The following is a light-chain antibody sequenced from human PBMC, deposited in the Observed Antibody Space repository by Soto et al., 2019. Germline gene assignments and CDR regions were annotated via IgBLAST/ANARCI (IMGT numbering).Light chain of an antibody. J-gene: IGKJ4*01. CDR3: QQYNVWPLT. V-gene: IGKV3-15*01. CDR1: QSVSSN. CDR2: VAS. Sequence: EIVLTQSPATLSVSPGERATLSCRASQSVSSNLACYQQKPGQTPKLLIYVASTRATGIPARFSGSGSGTEFTLIISSLQSEDFAVYYCQQYNVWPLTFGGGTKVEFK.